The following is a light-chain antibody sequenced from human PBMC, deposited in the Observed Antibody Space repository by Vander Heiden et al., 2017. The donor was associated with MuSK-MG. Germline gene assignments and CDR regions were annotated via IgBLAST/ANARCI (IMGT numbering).Light chain of an antibody. CDR1: QVVSSSY. J-gene: IGKJ3*01. V-gene: IGKV3-20*01. Sequence: EIVLTQSLGTLSLPPGEGATLSCRASQVVSSSYLAWYQQKPGQAPRLLIYGASSRATGIPDRFSGSGSGTDFTLTISRLEPEDFAVYYCQQYGSSPFTFGPGTKVDIK. CDR3: QQYGSSPFT. CDR2: GAS.